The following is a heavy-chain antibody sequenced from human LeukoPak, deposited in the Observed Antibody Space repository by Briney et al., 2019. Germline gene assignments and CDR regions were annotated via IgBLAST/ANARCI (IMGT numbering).Heavy chain of an antibody. CDR1: GFTFSSYS. J-gene: IGHJ4*02. CDR3: ARGRYCSGGSCSPPFDY. Sequence: GGSLRLSCAASGFTFSSYSMNWVRQAPGKGLEWVSSISSSSSYIYYADSVKGRFTISRDNAKNSLYLQMNSLRAEDTAVYYCARGRYCSGGSCSPPFDYWGQGTLVTVSS. D-gene: IGHD2-15*01. V-gene: IGHV3-21*01. CDR2: ISSSSSYI.